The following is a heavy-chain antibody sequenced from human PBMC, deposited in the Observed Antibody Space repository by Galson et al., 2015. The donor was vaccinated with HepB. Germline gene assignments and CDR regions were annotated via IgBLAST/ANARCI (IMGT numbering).Heavy chain of an antibody. J-gene: IGHJ6*02. D-gene: IGHD3-10*01. V-gene: IGHV1-69*13. CDR3: AGSKASYYYYGMDV. CDR2: IIPIFGTA. CDR1: GGTFSSYA. Sequence: SVKVSCKASGGTFSSYAISWVRQAPGQGLEWMGGIIPIFGTANYAQKFQGRVTITADGSTSTAYMELSSLRSEDTAVYYCAGSKASYYYYGMDVWGQGTTVTVSS.